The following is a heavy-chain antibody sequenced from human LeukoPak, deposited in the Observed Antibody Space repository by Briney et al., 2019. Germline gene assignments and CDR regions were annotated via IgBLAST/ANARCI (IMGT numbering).Heavy chain of an antibody. D-gene: IGHD1-14*01. CDR1: GFTFSSYW. V-gene: IGHV3-74*01. CDR2: INPGGSSI. Sequence: GGSLGLSCAASGFTFSSYWMHWVREVPGKGLVWVARINPGGSSITYADSVKGRFTISRDNAKNTLYLQMDSLRAEDTGVYYCARSNQADDYWGQGTLVTVSS. CDR3: ARSNQADDY. J-gene: IGHJ4*02.